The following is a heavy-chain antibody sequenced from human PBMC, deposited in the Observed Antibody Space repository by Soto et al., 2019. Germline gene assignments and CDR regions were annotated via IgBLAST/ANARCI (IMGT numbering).Heavy chain of an antibody. Sequence: PGGSLRLSFAASGYTFIDYDMSWIRQSPGKGLEWISYIDTSGTKIYYADSVKGRFTITRDNAKNSLYLEMNSLRDEDTAVYYCASHYDMWSGYLSPVDYWGQGTLVTVSS. CDR1: GYTFIDYD. V-gene: IGHV3-11*01. CDR3: ASHYDMWSGYLSPVDY. CDR2: IDTSGTKI. J-gene: IGHJ4*02. D-gene: IGHD3-3*01.